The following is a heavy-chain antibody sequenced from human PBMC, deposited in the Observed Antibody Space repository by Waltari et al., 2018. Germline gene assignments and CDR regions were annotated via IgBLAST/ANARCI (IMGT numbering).Heavy chain of an antibody. J-gene: IGHJ3*02. CDR3: ARATTYAFDI. Sequence: EVQLVESGGGLVQPGGSLRLSCAASGFTFTSNDVHWVRQATGKGLEWVSAIGTAGDTYYLGSVKGRFTISRENAKNSLYLQMNSLRAGDTAMYYCARATTYAFDIWGQGTMVTVSS. CDR2: IGTAGDT. CDR1: GFTFTSND. V-gene: IGHV3-13*01.